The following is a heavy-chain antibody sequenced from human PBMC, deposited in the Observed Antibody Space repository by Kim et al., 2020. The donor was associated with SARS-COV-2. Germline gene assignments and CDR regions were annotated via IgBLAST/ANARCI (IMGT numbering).Heavy chain of an antibody. CDR1: GGSFSGYY. CDR3: ARLLAAAGRRDFDY. CDR2: INHSGST. V-gene: IGHV4-34*01. J-gene: IGHJ4*02. D-gene: IGHD6-13*01. Sequence: SETLSLTCAVYGGSFSGYYWSWIRQPPGKGLEWIGEINHSGSTNYNPSLKSRVTISVDTSKNQFSLKLSSVTAGDTAVYYCARLLAAAGRRDFDYWGQGTLDTVSS.